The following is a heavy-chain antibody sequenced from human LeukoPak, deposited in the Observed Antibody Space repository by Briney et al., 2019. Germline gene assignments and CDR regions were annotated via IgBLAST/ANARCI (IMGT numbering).Heavy chain of an antibody. CDR2: IYDSGST. CDR1: GGAISNYY. J-gene: IGHJ3*02. CDR3: ARDLRYSDILTGYSDDVFDI. V-gene: IGHV4-59*01. Sequence: SETLSLTCTVSGGAISNYYWSWVRQPPGKGLEWIGYIYDSGSTNYNPSLKSRVTISVDTSKNQFSLKLSSVTAADTAVYYCARDLRYSDILTGYSDDVFDIWGQGTMVTVSS. D-gene: IGHD3-9*01.